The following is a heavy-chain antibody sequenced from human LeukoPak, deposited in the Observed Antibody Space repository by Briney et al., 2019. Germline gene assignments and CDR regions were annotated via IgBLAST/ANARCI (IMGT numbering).Heavy chain of an antibody. V-gene: IGHV1-46*01. Sequence: ASVKVSCKAFGYTFTSNYMHWVRQAPGQGPEWMGVISPSGGSTTYAQKFQGRVTLTRDMSTSTDYLELSSLRSEDTAVYYCAKDMGYYYDSSGPDYWGQGTLVTVSS. CDR3: AKDMGYYYDSSGPDY. CDR2: ISPSGGST. J-gene: IGHJ4*02. CDR1: GYTFTSNY. D-gene: IGHD3-22*01.